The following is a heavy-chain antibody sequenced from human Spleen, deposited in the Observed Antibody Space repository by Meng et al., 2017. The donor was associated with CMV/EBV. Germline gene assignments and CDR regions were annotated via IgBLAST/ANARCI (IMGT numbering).Heavy chain of an antibody. CDR2: ISGSSNYI. CDR3: ARGDYTSCDY. CDR1: GFTFSSYS. Sequence: GESLKISCAASGFTFSSYSMNWVRQAPGKGLEWLSSISGSSNYIYYADSVKGRFTISRDNAKNSLYLQMNSLRPEDTALYYCARGDYTSCDYWGQGTLVTVSS. D-gene: IGHD2-2*02. J-gene: IGHJ4*02. V-gene: IGHV3-21*04.